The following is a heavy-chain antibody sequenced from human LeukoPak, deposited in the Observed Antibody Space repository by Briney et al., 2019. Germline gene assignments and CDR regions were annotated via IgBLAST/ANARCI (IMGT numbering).Heavy chain of an antibody. CDR3: AHWGSSGPFDY. CDR1: GFTFSSYG. V-gene: IGHV3-33*01. CDR2: IWEDGSVN. J-gene: IGHJ4*02. D-gene: IGHD6-6*01. Sequence: GGSLRLSCAVSGFTFSSYGVHWVRQAPGKGPEWVAVIWEDGSVNYYPDSVKGRFTISRDKSRNTLYLQMNSLRAEDTAVYYCAHWGSSGPFDYWGQGTLVTVSS.